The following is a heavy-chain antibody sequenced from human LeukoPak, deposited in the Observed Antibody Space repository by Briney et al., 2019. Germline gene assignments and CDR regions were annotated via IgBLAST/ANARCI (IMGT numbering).Heavy chain of an antibody. V-gene: IGHV3-33*08. CDR3: AKPRYYYDINDAFDI. J-gene: IGHJ3*02. CDR2: IWYDGSNK. D-gene: IGHD3-22*01. Sequence: GGSLRLSCAASGFTFSSYGMHWVHQAPGKGLEWVAVIWYDGSNKYYADSVKGRFTISRDNSKNTLYLQMSSLRAEDTAVYYCAKPRYYYDINDAFDIWGQGTMVTVSS. CDR1: GFTFSSYG.